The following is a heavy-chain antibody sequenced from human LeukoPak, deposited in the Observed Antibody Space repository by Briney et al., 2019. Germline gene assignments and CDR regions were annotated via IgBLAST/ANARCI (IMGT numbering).Heavy chain of an antibody. J-gene: IGHJ4*02. CDR2: INSDGSST. Sequence: GGSLRLSCAASGFTFGSYWMHWVRQAPGKGLVWVSRINSDGSSTSYADSVKGRFTISRDNAKNTLYLQMNSLRAEDTAVYYCARVAVAGELDYWGQGTLVTVSS. V-gene: IGHV3-74*01. CDR1: GFTFGSYW. CDR3: ARVAVAGELDY. D-gene: IGHD6-19*01.